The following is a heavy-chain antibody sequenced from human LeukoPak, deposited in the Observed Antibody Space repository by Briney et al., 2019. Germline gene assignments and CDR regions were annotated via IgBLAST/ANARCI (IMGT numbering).Heavy chain of an antibody. J-gene: IGHJ4*02. CDR2: IRPNSGCT. Sequence: GASVKVSCKASRYTHTRYYLHWVRQAPGQGVEGMGWIRPNSGCTNYAQKFQGRVTKDRDTSISTAYMELSRLKSDDTAVYYCARERVGTTNYFDYWGQGTLVTVSS. CDR1: RYTHTRYY. V-gene: IGHV1-2*02. CDR3: ARERVGTTNYFDY. D-gene: IGHD4-11*01.